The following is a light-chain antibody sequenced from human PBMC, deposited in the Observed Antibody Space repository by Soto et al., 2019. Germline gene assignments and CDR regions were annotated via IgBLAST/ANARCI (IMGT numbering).Light chain of an antibody. Sequence: EIVLTQSPGTLSLSPGERATLSCRASQSVSSSYLAWYQQKPGQAPRLLIYGASSRATGIPDRFSGIGSATDFNLTISRLEPEDFAVYYCQQYDNSPFTFGPGTKVDIK. CDR2: GAS. J-gene: IGKJ3*01. V-gene: IGKV3-20*01. CDR3: QQYDNSPFT. CDR1: QSVSSSY.